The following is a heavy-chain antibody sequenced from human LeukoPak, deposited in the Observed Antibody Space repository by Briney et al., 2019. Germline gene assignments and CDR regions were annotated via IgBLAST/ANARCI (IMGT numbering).Heavy chain of an antibody. CDR2: IYYSGST. D-gene: IGHD5-18*01. J-gene: IGHJ4*02. CDR1: GGSISSYY. Sequence: PSETLSLTCTVSGGSISSYYWSWIRQPPAKGLEWIGYIYYSGSTNYNPSLKSRVTISVDTSKNQFSLKLSSVTAADTAVYYCARVAGYSYGYGIDYWGQGTLVTVSS. V-gene: IGHV4-59*01. CDR3: ARVAGYSYGYGIDY.